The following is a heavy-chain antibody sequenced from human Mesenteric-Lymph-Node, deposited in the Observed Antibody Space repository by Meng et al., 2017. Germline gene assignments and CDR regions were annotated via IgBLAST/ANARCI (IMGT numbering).Heavy chain of an antibody. D-gene: IGHD3-22*01. Sequence: VHDGWGGKKPGASVKVSCKTSGYTFISYVMHWVRQAPGQRLEWMGWINAGSGSTKYSQKFQGRVTITRDTSTSTAYMELSSLRSEDTAVYYCASESGYYFSAFDIWGQGTMVTVSS. J-gene: IGHJ3*02. CDR2: INAGSGST. V-gene: IGHV1-3*01. CDR1: GYTFISYV. CDR3: ASESGYYFSAFDI.